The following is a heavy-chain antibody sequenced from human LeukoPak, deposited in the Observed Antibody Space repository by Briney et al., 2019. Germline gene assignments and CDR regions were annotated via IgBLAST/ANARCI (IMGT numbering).Heavy chain of an antibody. D-gene: IGHD3-22*01. Sequence: ASVEVSCKASGYTFTGYYMHWVRQAPGQGLEWMGWINPNSGGTNYAQKFQGRVTMTRDTSISTAYMELSRLRSDDTAVYYCASGITMIVVVSSDAFDIWGQGTMVTVSS. J-gene: IGHJ3*02. CDR1: GYTFTGYY. CDR2: INPNSGGT. V-gene: IGHV1-2*02. CDR3: ASGITMIVVVSSDAFDI.